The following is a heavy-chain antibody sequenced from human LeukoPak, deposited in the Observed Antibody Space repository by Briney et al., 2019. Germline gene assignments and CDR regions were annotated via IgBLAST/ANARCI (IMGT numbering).Heavy chain of an antibody. Sequence: GSLRLSCAASGFTFSSYAMSWVRQAPGKGLEWVSAISGSGGSTYYADSVKGRFTISRDNSKNTLYLQMNSLRAEDTAVYYCAKGQYYYGSGSYTNFDYRGQGTLVTVSS. CDR2: ISGSGGST. V-gene: IGHV3-23*01. CDR3: AKGQYYYGSGSYTNFDY. D-gene: IGHD3-10*01. CDR1: GFTFSSYA. J-gene: IGHJ4*02.